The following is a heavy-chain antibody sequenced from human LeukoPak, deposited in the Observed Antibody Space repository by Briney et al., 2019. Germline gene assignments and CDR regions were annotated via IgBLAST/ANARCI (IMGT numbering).Heavy chain of an antibody. CDR1: GFTFSSYW. V-gene: IGHV3-74*01. CDR2: INSDGSST. J-gene: IGHJ3*02. CDR3: ARARAPYNWNPDLDAFDI. D-gene: IGHD1-20*01. Sequence: GGSLRLSCAASGFTFSSYWMHWVRQAPGKGLVWVSRINSDGSSTSYADSVKGRFTISRDNAKNTLYLQMNSLRAEDTAVYYCARARAPYNWNPDLDAFDIWGQGTMVTVSS.